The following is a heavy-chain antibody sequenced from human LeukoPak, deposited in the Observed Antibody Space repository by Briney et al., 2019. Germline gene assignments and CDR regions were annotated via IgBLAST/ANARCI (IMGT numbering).Heavy chain of an antibody. CDR2: INPNSGGT. J-gene: IGHJ4*02. CDR1: GYTFTGYY. CDR3: ARATAYGSGSYYRASPFDY. V-gene: IGHV1-2*02. Sequence: ASVKVSCRASGYTFTGYYMHWVRQAPGQGLEWMGWINPNSGGTNYAQKFQGRVTMTRDTSISTAYMELSRLRSDDTAVYYCARATAYGSGSYYRASPFDYWGQGTLVTVSS. D-gene: IGHD3-10*01.